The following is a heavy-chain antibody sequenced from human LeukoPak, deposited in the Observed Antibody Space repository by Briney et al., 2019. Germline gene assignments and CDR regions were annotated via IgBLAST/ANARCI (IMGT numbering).Heavy chain of an antibody. CDR2: IYYSGST. J-gene: IGHJ4*02. CDR3: ARENRSNYYDSSGYYPDPYYFDY. D-gene: IGHD3-22*01. Sequence: SETLSLTCTVSGGSISSGGYYWSWIRQHPGKGLEWIGYIYYSGSTYHNPSLKSRVTISVDTSKNQFSLKLSSVTAADTAVYYCARENRSNYYDSSGYYPDPYYFDYWGQGTLVTVSS. CDR1: GGSISSGGYY. V-gene: IGHV4-31*03.